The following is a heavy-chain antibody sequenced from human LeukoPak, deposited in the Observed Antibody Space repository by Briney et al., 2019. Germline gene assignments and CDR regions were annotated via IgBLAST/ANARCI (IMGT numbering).Heavy chain of an antibody. Sequence: PGGSLRLSCAASGFKFSDHYIDWVRQAPGKGLEWVGRSRNKASSYTTEYAASVEGRFTISRDVSESSLYLQMNSLRTEDTAVYYCANLGYSYGYSWGQGTLVTVSS. J-gene: IGHJ4*02. CDR1: GFKFSDHY. V-gene: IGHV3-72*01. D-gene: IGHD5-18*01. CDR3: ANLGYSYGYS. CDR2: SRNKASSYTT.